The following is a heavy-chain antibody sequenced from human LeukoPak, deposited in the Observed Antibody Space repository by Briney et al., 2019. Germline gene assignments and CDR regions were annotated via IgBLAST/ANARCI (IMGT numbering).Heavy chain of an antibody. Sequence: SETLSLTCTVSGYSISNGYYWGWIRQPPGKGLEWIGSIYHSGSTYYNPSLKSRVTISVDTSKNQFSLKLSSVTAADTAVYYCARDTYLGPAAGAHWGQGTLVTVSS. CDR3: ARDTYLGPAAGAH. J-gene: IGHJ1*01. D-gene: IGHD6-13*01. V-gene: IGHV4-38-2*02. CDR1: GYSISNGYY. CDR2: IYHSGST.